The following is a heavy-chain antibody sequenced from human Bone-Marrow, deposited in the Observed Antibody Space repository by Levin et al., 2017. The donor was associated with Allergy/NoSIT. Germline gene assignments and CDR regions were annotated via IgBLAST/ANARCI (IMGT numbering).Heavy chain of an antibody. D-gene: IGHD3-10*01. J-gene: IGHJ6*02. Sequence: GESLKISCAASGFSFSRHAMSWVRQAPGKGLEWVATITHRGDGIYYGDSVKGRFTISRDNSMNTVDLHLSSLRGADTAVYYCVKTGSGVSFYFYGMEVRGQGTTVTVSS. CDR2: ITHRGDGI. V-gene: IGHV3-23*01. CDR1: GFSFSRHA. CDR3: VKTGSGVSFYFYGMEV.